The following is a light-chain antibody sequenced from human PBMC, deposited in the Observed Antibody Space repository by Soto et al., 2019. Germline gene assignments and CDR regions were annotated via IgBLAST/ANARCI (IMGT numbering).Light chain of an antibody. CDR2: QDC. CDR3: QAWDSSTRVV. CDR1: KLGDKY. J-gene: IGLJ2*01. V-gene: IGLV3-1*01. Sequence: SYELTQPPSVSVSPGQTASITCSGDKLGDKYACWYQQKPGQSPVLVIYQDCKRPSGIPERFSGSNSGNTATLTISGTQAMDEADYYCQAWDSSTRVVFGGGTKLTVL.